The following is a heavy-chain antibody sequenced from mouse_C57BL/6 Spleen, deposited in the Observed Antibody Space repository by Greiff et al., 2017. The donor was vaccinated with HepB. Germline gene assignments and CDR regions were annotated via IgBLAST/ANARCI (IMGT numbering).Heavy chain of an antibody. CDR2: IYPSDSET. Sequence: VQLQQPGAELVRPGSSVKLSCKASGYTFTSYWMDWVKQRPGQGLEWIGNIYPSDSETHYNQKFKDKATLTVDKSSSTAYMQLSSLTSEDSAVYYCARGIYYGNYPRPYWYFDVWGTGTTVTVSS. J-gene: IGHJ1*03. D-gene: IGHD2-1*01. CDR1: GYTFTSYW. V-gene: IGHV1-61*01. CDR3: ARGIYYGNYPRPYWYFDV.